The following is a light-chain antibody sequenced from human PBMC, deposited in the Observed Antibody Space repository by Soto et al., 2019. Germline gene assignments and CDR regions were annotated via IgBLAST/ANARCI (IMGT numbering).Light chain of an antibody. J-gene: IGLJ7*01. CDR3: CSYGGSRAV. CDR2: EVS. CDR1: RSDVGSHNL. Sequence: QSALTQPASVSGSPGQSITISCTGTRSDVGSHNLVSWYQQHPGQAPKLMIYEVSKRPLGVSARFSASKSGNTASLTISGLQAEDEADYCCCSYGGSRAVFGGGTQLTVL. V-gene: IGLV2-23*02.